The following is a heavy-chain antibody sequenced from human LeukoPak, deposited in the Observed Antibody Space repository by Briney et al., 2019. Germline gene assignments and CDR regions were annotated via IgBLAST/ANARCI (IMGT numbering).Heavy chain of an antibody. CDR2: INPNSGGT. V-gene: IGHV1-2*06. CDR3: APAGYSSRWDQSYYFDY. J-gene: IGHJ4*02. CDR1: GYTFTGYY. D-gene: IGHD6-13*01. Sequence: ASVKVSCKASGYTFTGYYTHWVRQALGQGLEWMGRINPNSGGTNYAQKFQGRVTMTRDTSISTAYMELSRLRSDDTAVYYCAPAGYSSRWDQSYYFDYWGQGTLVTVSS.